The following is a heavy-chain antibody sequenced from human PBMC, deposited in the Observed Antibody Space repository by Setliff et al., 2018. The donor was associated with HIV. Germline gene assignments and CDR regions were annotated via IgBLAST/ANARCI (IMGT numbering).Heavy chain of an antibody. J-gene: IGHJ4*02. V-gene: IGHV4-34*01. D-gene: IGHD4-17*01. CDR1: GGSFSGYY. Sequence: SETLSLTCAVYGGSFSGYYWSWIRQPPGKGLEWIGEINHSGSTNYNPSLKSRVAIPLDTSRNQFSLDLSSVTAADTAVYYCVRDDYGYNGKGFDYWGPGTLVTVSS. CDR2: INHSGST. CDR3: VRDDYGYNGKGFDY.